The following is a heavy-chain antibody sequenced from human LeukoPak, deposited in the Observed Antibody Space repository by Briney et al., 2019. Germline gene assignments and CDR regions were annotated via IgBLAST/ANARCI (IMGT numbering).Heavy chain of an antibody. CDR1: EYSFTGYY. V-gene: IGHV1-2*02. CDR2: INPNSGGT. CDR3: VRCLSFHGDAGYFDY. Sequence: ASVKVSCKASEYSFTGYYIHWVRQAPGQGLEWLGWINPNSGGTNFAQKFQGRVTMTRDTSISTAYIELTNLRSDDTAVYFCVRCLSFHGDAGYFDYWGQGTLVTVSS. D-gene: IGHD4-17*01. J-gene: IGHJ4*02.